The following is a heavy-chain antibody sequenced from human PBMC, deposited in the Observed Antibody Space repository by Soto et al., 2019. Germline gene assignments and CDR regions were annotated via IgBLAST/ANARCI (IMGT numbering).Heavy chain of an antibody. Sequence: QVQLQESGPGLVKPSQTLSLSCNVYGVPVSSGDYYWSWIRQHAGRGLEWIGYIDRIGSTYYKPSLRGVVIMSVDTSTNQISLRLLSVTAADTAVYYCARDSGGNSENYYGLDVWGHGTTVTVSS. D-gene: IGHD1-1*01. V-gene: IGHV4-31*01. J-gene: IGHJ6*02. CDR2: IDRIGST. CDR3: ARDSGGNSENYYGLDV. CDR1: GVPVSSGDYY.